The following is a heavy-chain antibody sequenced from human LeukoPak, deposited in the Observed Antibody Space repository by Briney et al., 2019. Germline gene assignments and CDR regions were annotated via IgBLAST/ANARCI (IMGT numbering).Heavy chain of an antibody. D-gene: IGHD6-13*01. CDR3: ARETAAGTGKYEFDY. Sequence: GGSLRLSCAASGFTFSSYSMNWVRQAPGKGLEWVSSTIYYADSVKGRFTISRDNAKNSLYLQMNSLRAEDTAVYYCARETAAGTGKYEFDYWGQGTLVTVSS. CDR2: SSTI. V-gene: IGHV3-48*04. J-gene: IGHJ4*02. CDR1: GFTFSSYS.